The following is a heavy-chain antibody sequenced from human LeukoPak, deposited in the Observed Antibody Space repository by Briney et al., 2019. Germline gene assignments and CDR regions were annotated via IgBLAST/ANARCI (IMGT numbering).Heavy chain of an antibody. V-gene: IGHV3-9*01. J-gene: IGHJ4*02. D-gene: IGHD3/OR15-3a*01. CDR2: INWISDSI. Sequence: GGSLRLSCAASGFTFSSYAMHWVRQAPGKGLEWVSGINWISDSIGYADSVKGRFTISRDNAKNSLYLQMNSLRAEDTAFYYCVKGSGFYTYDLDYFDYWGQGTLVTVSS. CDR3: VKGSGFYTYDLDYFDY. CDR1: GFTFSSYA.